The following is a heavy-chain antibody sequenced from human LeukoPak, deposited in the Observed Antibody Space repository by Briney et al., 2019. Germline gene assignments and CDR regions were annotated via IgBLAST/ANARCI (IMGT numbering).Heavy chain of an antibody. CDR1: GFTFSNYG. J-gene: IGHJ3*02. CDR3: VREGAGGSGSYLAFDI. D-gene: IGHD3-10*01. Sequence: GGSLRLSCAASGFTFSNYGMHWVRQAPGKGLEGVAVIWYDGTNKYYADSVKGRFTISRDNSKNTLYLQMNSLRAEDTAVYYCVREGAGGSGSYLAFDIWGQGTMVTVSS. CDR2: IWYDGTNK. V-gene: IGHV3-33*01.